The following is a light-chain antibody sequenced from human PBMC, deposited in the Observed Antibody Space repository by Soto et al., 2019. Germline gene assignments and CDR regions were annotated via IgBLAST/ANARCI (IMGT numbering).Light chain of an antibody. CDR2: RAS. V-gene: IGKV3-15*01. Sequence: EIVMTQSPATLSVSPGERATLSCRASQSVSSNLAWYQQKPGQAPRLLLYRASTRATGIPARFSGSGSGTEFTHTISSLQSEDFEVYYCQQYNNWPPGTFGRGTKVEIK. CDR3: QQYNNWPPGT. CDR1: QSVSSN. J-gene: IGKJ1*01.